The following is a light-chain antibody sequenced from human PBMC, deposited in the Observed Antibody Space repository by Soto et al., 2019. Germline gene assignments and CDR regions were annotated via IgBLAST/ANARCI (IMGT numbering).Light chain of an antibody. CDR3: QSYDSSLSGSVV. J-gene: IGLJ2*01. CDR2: GNS. CDR1: SSNIGAGYD. Sequence: LTQPPSVSGAPGQRVTISCTGSSSNIGAGYDVHWYQQLPGTAPKLLIYGNSNRPSGVPDRFSGSKSGPSASLAITGLQAEDENNYYCQSYDSSLSGSVVFGGGTKHTVL. V-gene: IGLV1-40*01.